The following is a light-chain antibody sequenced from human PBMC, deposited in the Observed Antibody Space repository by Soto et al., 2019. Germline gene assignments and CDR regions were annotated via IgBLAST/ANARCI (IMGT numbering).Light chain of an antibody. CDR2: GTT. Sequence: QSVLTQPPSVSGAPGQRVTISCTGSTSNIGAGYDVHWYQQLPGTAPKLLVHGTTYRPSGVPDRFSGSRSGTSASLAITGLQADDEATYYCHSYDSTLSGSIFGGGTKLTVL. CDR1: TSNIGAGYD. J-gene: IGLJ2*01. V-gene: IGLV1-40*01. CDR3: HSYDSTLSGSI.